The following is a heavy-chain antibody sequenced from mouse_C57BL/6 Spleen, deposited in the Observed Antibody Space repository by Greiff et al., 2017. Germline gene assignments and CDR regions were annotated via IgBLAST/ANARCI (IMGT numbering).Heavy chain of an antibody. J-gene: IGHJ4*01. V-gene: IGHV1-81*01. CDR3: AREGNGLQRNAMDY. CDR2: IYPRSGNT. Sequence: QVQLKQSGAELARPGASVKLSCKASGYTFTSYGISWVKQRTGQGLEWIGEIYPRSGNTYYNEKFKGKATLTADKSSSTAYMELRSLTSEDSAVYFCAREGNGLQRNAMDYWGQGTSVTVSS. D-gene: IGHD2-2*01. CDR1: GYTFTSYG.